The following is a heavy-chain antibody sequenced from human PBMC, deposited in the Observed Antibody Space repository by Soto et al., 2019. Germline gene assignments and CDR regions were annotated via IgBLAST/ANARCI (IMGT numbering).Heavy chain of an antibody. CDR1: GLRFGDKG. V-gene: IGHV3-9*01. D-gene: IGHD3-16*01. CDR2: INWKSDI. CDR3: AISQDRGGRTTFIF. J-gene: IGHJ4*02. Sequence: LKLSCAVSGLRFGDKGMHCVREAAEKGLEWVSGINWKSDIGYADSVKGRFTISRDNAENSLYLQMNSLRAEDTALYYCAISQDRGGRTTFIFWGQGTQVTVSS.